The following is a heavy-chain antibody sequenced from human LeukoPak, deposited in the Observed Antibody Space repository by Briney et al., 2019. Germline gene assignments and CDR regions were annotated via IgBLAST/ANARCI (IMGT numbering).Heavy chain of an antibody. CDR3: ARGVYSYATHFDY. D-gene: IGHD3-16*01. V-gene: IGHV1-2*02. CDR1: GYTFTGFY. CDR2: INPNSGGT. Sequence: ASVKVSYKASGYTFTGFYMHWVRQAPGQGLEWMGWINPNSGGTNYAQKFQGRVTVTRDTSITTVFMELSSLRSDDTALYYCARGVYSYATHFDYWGQGTLVTVSS. J-gene: IGHJ4*02.